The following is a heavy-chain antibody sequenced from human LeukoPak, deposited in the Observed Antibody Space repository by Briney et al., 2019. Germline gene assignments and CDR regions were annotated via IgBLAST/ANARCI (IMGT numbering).Heavy chain of an antibody. CDR2: IYYSGST. Sequence: PSETPSLTCTVSGGSISSSSYYWGWIRQPPGKGLEWIGSIYYSGSTYYNPSLKSRVTIYVDTSKNQFSLKLSSVTAADTAVYYCARDSGLAAAGTDRNWFDPWGPGTLVTVSS. CDR1: GGSISSSSYY. V-gene: IGHV4-39*02. J-gene: IGHJ5*02. D-gene: IGHD6-13*01. CDR3: ARDSGLAAAGTDRNWFDP.